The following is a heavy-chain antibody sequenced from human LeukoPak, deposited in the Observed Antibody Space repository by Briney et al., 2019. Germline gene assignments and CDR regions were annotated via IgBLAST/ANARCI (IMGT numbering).Heavy chain of an antibody. CDR3: ARDWGNYDILTGYYRPDAFDI. CDR2: IYYSGST. D-gene: IGHD3-9*01. CDR1: GGSISSSTYY. V-gene: IGHV4-39*07. Sequence: PSETLSLTCTVSGGSISSSTYYWGWIRQPPGKGLEWIGSIYYSGSTYYNPSLKSRVTISVDTSKNQFSLKLSSVTAADTAVYYCARDWGNYDILTGYYRPDAFDIWGQGTMVTVSS. J-gene: IGHJ3*02.